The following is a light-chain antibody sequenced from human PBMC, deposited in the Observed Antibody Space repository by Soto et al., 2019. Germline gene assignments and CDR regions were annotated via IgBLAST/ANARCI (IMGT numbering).Light chain of an antibody. CDR1: QDISNW. CDR2: AAS. CDR3: QQGNSFLALT. J-gene: IGKJ4*01. Sequence: DIQMTQSPSSVSASVGDTVTITCRASQDISNWLAWYQHKPGKAPKLLIYAASSLQSGVPSRFSGTGSGTDFTLTISNLQPEDFVTYYCQQGNSFLALTFGGGTKVEIK. V-gene: IGKV1-12*01.